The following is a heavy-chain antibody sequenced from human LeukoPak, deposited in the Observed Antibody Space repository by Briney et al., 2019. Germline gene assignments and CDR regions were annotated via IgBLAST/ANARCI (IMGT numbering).Heavy chain of an antibody. Sequence: AVKVSSKASGGTFSSYAISWVRQAPGQGLEWMGGIIPIFGTANYAQKFQGRVTITADASTSTAYMELSSLRSENTAVYYCARVAVLRYFDWLLPGGWFDPWGQGTLVTVSS. J-gene: IGHJ5*02. CDR1: GGTFSSYA. V-gene: IGHV1-69*01. CDR2: IIPIFGTA. CDR3: ARVAVLRYFDWLLPGGWFDP. D-gene: IGHD3-9*01.